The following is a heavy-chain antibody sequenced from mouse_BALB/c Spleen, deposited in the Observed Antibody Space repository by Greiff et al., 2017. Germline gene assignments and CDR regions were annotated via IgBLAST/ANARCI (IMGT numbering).Heavy chain of an antibody. Sequence: VQLQESGAELAKPGASVKISCKASGYTFTSYWMHWVKQRPGQGLEWIGYINPSTGYTEYNQKFKDKATLTADKSSSTAYMQLSSLTSEDSAVYYCDGYGLAYWGQGTLVTVSA. D-gene: IGHD2-14*01. CDR2: INPSTGYT. CDR1: GYTFTSYW. CDR3: DGYGLAY. V-gene: IGHV1-7*01. J-gene: IGHJ3*01.